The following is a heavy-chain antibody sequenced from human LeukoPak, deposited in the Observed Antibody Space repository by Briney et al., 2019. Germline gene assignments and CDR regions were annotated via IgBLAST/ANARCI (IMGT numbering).Heavy chain of an antibody. CDR3: AGIAARPK. D-gene: IGHD6-6*01. V-gene: IGHV3-11*01. J-gene: IGHJ4*02. CDR1: GFTFSDYY. CDR2: ISSSGGTI. Sequence: GGSLRLSCAAPGFTFSDYYMSWVRQAPGEGLEWISYISSSGGTIYYADSVRGRFTISRDNAKSSLYLQMNSLRAEDTAVYYCAGIAARPKWGQGTLVTVSS.